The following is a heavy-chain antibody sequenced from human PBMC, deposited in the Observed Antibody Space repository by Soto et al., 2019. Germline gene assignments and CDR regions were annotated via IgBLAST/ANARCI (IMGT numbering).Heavy chain of an antibody. CDR1: GFTVSTYG. J-gene: IGHJ4*02. D-gene: IGHD2-8*02. Sequence: GSLKIASAVSGFTVSTYGMHWVRQAPGKGLEWVAVISRDGGTKFYADSVKGRFTISRDNSRNTLFLEMNSLRGDDMAVYYCTGEVASGYWGQGT. CDR2: ISRDGGTK. CDR3: TGEVASGY. V-gene: IGHV3-30*03.